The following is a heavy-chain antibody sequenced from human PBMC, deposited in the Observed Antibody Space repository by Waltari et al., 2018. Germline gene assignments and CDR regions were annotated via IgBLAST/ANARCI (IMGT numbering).Heavy chain of an antibody. D-gene: IGHD1-26*01. V-gene: IGHV3-33*01. CDR2: IWYDGTKK. J-gene: IGHJ2*01. CDR3: ARDARPPYSGSYLLNWYFDL. Sequence: QVQLVESGGGVVQPGRSLRLSCAASGFTFSTYGMHWVRQAPGKGLEWVTVIWYDGTKKYYADSVKGRFTISRNKSKNTLYLQMNSLRAEDTAVYYCARDARPPYSGSYLLNWYFDLWGRGTLVSVSS. CDR1: GFTFSTYG.